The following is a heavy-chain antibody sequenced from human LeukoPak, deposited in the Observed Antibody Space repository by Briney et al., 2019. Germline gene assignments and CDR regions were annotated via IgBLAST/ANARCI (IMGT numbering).Heavy chain of an antibody. CDR3: ACRPSNVYYYGVFVY. CDR2: ISSSSSYI. J-gene: IGHJ4*02. D-gene: IGHD3-22*01. Sequence: GGSLRLSCAASGFTFSSYSMNWVRQAPGKGLEWVSSISSSSSYIYYADSVKGRFTISRDNAKNSLYLQMNSLRVEDTAVYYCACRPSNVYYYGVFVYWGQGTLVTVSS. CDR1: GFTFSSYS. V-gene: IGHV3-21*01.